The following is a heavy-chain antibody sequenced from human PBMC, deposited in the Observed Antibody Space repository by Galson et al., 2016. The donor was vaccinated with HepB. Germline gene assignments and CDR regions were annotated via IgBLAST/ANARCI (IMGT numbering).Heavy chain of an antibody. D-gene: IGHD6-13*01. J-gene: IGHJ4*02. CDR1: GGSVSSAAYY. CDR2: IFNSGTS. V-gene: IGHV4-31*03. CDR3: ATHSNNAGYTSSRWDS. Sequence: TLSLTCTVSGGSVSSAAYYWSWIRQHPGKGLEWIGYIFNSGTSRYNPSLRSRVAMSVDASNNQFSLTLTSVTAADTAVYYCATHSNNAGYTSSRWDSWGQGTLVTVSS.